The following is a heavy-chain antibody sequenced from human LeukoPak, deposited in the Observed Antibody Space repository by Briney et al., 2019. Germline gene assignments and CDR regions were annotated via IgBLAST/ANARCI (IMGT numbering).Heavy chain of an antibody. CDR1: GYSISSGYY. Sequence: SETLSLTCAVSGYSISSGYYWGWIRQPPGKGLEWIGSIYHSGSTYYNPSLKSRVTISVDTSKNQFSLKLSSVTAADTAVYYCARQGVGATSRPYYFDYWSQGTLVTVSS. D-gene: IGHD1-26*01. V-gene: IGHV4-38-2*01. CDR3: ARQGVGATSRPYYFDY. J-gene: IGHJ4*02. CDR2: IYHSGST.